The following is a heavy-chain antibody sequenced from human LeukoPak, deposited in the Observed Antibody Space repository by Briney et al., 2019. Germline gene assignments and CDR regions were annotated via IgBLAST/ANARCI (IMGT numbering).Heavy chain of an antibody. J-gene: IGHJ4*02. V-gene: IGHV1-46*01. CDR2: INPSGGST. CDR1: GYTFTSYY. D-gene: IGHD1-26*01. CDR3: ARAIEWELLGSFDY. Sequence: ASVKVPCKASGYTFTSYYMHWVRQAPGQGLEWMGIINPSGGSTSYAQKFQGRVTVTRDTSTNTVYMELSSLRSEDTAVYYCARAIEWELLGSFDYWGQGTLVTVSS.